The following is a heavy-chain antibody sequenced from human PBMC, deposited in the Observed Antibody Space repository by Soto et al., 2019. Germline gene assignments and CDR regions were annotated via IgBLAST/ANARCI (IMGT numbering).Heavy chain of an antibody. CDR2: IYHSGST. Sequence: SETLSLSCTVSGGSISSGGYSWSWIRQPPGKGLEWIGYIYHSGSTYYNPSLKSRVTISVDRSKNQFSLKLSSVTAADMAVYYCARVPDRWGQGTLVTVSS. J-gene: IGHJ5*02. CDR3: ARVPDR. D-gene: IGHD2-2*01. V-gene: IGHV4-30-2*01. CDR1: GGSISSGGYS.